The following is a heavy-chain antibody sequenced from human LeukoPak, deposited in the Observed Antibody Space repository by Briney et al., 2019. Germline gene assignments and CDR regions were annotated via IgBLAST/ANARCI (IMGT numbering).Heavy chain of an antibody. CDR3: AKDRSRQQMWGTIKKWFDP. Sequence: GTSLRLSCAASGFTFSSYGMSWVRQAPGKGLEWVSAITATSSSTHDADSVQGRFTISRDNSKNTLYLQMNSLRTEDTAVYFCAKDRSRQQMWGTIKKWFDPWGQGTLVSVSS. CDR2: ITATSSST. CDR1: GFTFSSYG. D-gene: IGHD5-24*01. J-gene: IGHJ5*02. V-gene: IGHV3-23*01.